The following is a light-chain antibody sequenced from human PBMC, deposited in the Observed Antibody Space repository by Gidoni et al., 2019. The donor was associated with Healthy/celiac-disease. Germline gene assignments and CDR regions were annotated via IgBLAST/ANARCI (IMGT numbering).Light chain of an antibody. CDR2: GAS. J-gene: IGKJ1*01. Sequence: EIVLTQSPGTLSLSPGERATLSCRASQSVSSSYLAWYQQKPGQAPRLLIYGASSRATGIPDRFSGSGSGTDFTLKISRLEPEDLAVYYCQQYGSSPKLRTFGQGTKVEIK. V-gene: IGKV3-20*01. CDR1: QSVSSSY. CDR3: QQYGSSPKLRT.